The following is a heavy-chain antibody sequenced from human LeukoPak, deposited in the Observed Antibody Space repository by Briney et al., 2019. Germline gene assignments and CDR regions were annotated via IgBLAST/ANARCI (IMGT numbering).Heavy chain of an antibody. CDR2: ITDTGGDT. J-gene: IGHJ6*02. CDR1: GFTFSSYA. CDR3: AKRTLFWSGYYTDIYGMDV. V-gene: IGHV3-23*01. D-gene: IGHD3-3*01. Sequence: GGSLRLSCAGSGFTFSSYAMSWVRQAPGKGLEWVSAITDTGGDTYHADSVKGRFTISRDNSENTLYLQMNSLRADDTAVYYCAKRTLFWSGYYTDIYGMDVWGQGTTVTVSS.